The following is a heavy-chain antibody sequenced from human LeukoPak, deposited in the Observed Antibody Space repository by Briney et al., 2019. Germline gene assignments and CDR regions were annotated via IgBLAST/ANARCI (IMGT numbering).Heavy chain of an antibody. CDR1: GYIFTDYY. CDR3: AKSQYSFGSGSTRPLFDY. V-gene: IGHV1-2*02. D-gene: IGHD3-10*01. Sequence: GASVKVSCKASGYIFTDYYIHWVRQARGQGLEWMGWINPNTGGTYFALKFEARVTLTRDTSINTGYMEIRGLTSDDTAVYYCAKSQYSFGSGSTRPLFDYWGPGTLVTVSS. J-gene: IGHJ4*02. CDR2: INPNTGGT.